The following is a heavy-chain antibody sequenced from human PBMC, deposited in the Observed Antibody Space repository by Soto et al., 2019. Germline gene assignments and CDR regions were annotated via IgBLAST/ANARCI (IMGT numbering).Heavy chain of an antibody. CDR1: GDSISSATYY. D-gene: IGHD3-10*01. CDR3: ARLFGSGIPYYGMDV. CDR2: IYYSGST. J-gene: IGHJ6*02. V-gene: IGHV4-39*01. Sequence: PSETLSLTCTVSGDSISSATYYWGWIRQPPGKGLEWIGSIYYSGSTYYNPSLKRRITISVDTSKNQFSLKLTSVTAAETAVYYCARLFGSGIPYYGMDVWGQGTTVTVSS.